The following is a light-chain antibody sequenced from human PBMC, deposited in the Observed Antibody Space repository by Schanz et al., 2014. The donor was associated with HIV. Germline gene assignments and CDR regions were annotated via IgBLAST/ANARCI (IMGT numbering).Light chain of an antibody. J-gene: IGLJ2*01. CDR3: AAWDDSLSGVV. Sequence: QSVLTQPPSASVTPGQRVTISCSGSSSNIGSNNVNWYQHVPGTAPKLLIHSNSQRPSWVPARFSGSKSGTSASLAIIGLQVDDEAEYCCAAWDDSLSGVVFGGGTKLTVL. CDR2: SNS. CDR1: SSNIGSNN. V-gene: IGLV1-44*01.